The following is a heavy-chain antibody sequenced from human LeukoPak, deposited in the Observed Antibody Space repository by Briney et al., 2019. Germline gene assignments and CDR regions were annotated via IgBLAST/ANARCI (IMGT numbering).Heavy chain of an antibody. V-gene: IGHV4-30-4*08. CDR1: GGSISSGDSY. D-gene: IGHD2-2*01. CDR2: IYYSGST. J-gene: IGHJ5*02. CDR3: ASGGYCSSTSCYRAWFDP. Sequence: PSETLSLTCTVSGGSISSGDSYWSWIRQPPGKGLEWIGYIYYSGSTYYNPSLKSRVTISVDTSKNQFSLKLSSVTAADTAVYYCASGGYCSSTSCYRAWFDPWGQGTLVTVSS.